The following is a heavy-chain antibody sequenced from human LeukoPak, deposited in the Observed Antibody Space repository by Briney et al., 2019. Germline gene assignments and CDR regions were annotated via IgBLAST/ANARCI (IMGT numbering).Heavy chain of an antibody. V-gene: IGHV1-2*02. CDR1: GNTLTGYY. CDR2: INPDSGGT. J-gene: IGHJ4*02. CDR3: ARDSRVSTGWPYYCDY. Sequence: ASVKVSCKSSGNTLTGYYIHWVRQAPGQGLEWMGWINPDSGGTNYAQKFQGRVTMTRDTSISAAYMELSRLTSDDTAVYYCARDSRVSTGWPYYCDYWGQGTLVTVSS. D-gene: IGHD6-19*01.